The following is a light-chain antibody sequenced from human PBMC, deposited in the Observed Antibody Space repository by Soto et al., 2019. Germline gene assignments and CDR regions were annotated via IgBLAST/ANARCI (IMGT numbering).Light chain of an antibody. CDR2: AAS. Sequence: IQITHSPSALSASVEDRVIITFLASQSISNHLNWYQQKPGKAPKLLIFAASSLQSGVPSRFSGSRSGPDFTLTISSLQPEDFATYYCQQSYSTLSINFGQGTRLEIK. V-gene: IGKV1-39*01. CDR3: QQSYSTLSIN. CDR1: QSISNH. J-gene: IGKJ5*01.